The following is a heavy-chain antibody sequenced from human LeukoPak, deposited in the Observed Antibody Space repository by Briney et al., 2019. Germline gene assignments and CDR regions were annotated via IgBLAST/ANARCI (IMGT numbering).Heavy chain of an antibody. CDR3: AKDGGGDCYFHY. J-gene: IGHJ4*02. Sequence: PGGSLRLSCAASGFTFTSYGMHWVRQAPGRGLVWVSRINLDGSDATYADSVKGRFTISRDHSKNTLYLQMNSLRDEDTAVYYCAKDGGGDCYFHYWGQGALVTVSS. V-gene: IGHV3-74*03. D-gene: IGHD2-21*02. CDR2: INLDGSDA. CDR1: GFTFTSYG.